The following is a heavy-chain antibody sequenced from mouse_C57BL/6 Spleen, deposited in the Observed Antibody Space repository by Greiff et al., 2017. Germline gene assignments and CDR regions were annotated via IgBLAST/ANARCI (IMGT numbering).Heavy chain of an antibody. D-gene: IGHD2-1*01. Sequence: VQLQQSGPELVKPGASVKISCKASGYSFTGYYMNWVKQSPEKSLEWIGEINPSTGGTTYNQKFKAKATLTVDKSSSTAYMQLKSLTSEDSAVYYCARLYGNYEGDYWGQGTSVTVSS. CDR1: GYSFTGYY. J-gene: IGHJ4*01. V-gene: IGHV1-42*01. CDR3: ARLYGNYEGDY. CDR2: INPSTGGT.